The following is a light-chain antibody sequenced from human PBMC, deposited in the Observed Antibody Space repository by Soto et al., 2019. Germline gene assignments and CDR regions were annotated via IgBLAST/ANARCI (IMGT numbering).Light chain of an antibody. CDR2: GAS. V-gene: IGKV1-39*01. CDR1: LSISRY. Sequence: DIELTDSPSSRAGSVAYRVSITRRESLSISRYLHWYHQQPGKGPKVLIYGASSLQSGVSSRFSGSGSGTDFTLTISSVRPEDLGSFYCQQTFNSPITFGQGTRLEI. J-gene: IGKJ5*01. CDR3: QQTFNSPIT.